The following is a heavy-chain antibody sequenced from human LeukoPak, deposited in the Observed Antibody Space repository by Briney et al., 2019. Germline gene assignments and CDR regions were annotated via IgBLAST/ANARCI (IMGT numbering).Heavy chain of an antibody. CDR2: VYPAGSII. Sequence: GESLEISFKGPEYDFANYWIGWGRPMPGRGLEGMGIVYPAGSIIHYSPSFQGQVTISVDRSVSTAYLQWTSLKASDSAMYFCARRRYFDTYLDPWGQGTLVTVSS. D-gene: IGHD2/OR15-2a*01. CDR1: EYDFANYW. V-gene: IGHV5-51*01. J-gene: IGHJ5*02. CDR3: ARRRYFDTYLDP.